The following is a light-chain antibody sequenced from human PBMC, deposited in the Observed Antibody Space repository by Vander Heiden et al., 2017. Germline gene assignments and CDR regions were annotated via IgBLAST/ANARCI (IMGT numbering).Light chain of an antibody. Sequence: EIVMTQSPATLSVSPGERATLSCRASQSVSSNLAWYQQNPGQAPSLLIYGASTRAAGIPARFSGSGSGTEFTLTISSLQSEDFAVYYCQQYDNWWTFGQGTKVEVK. CDR3: QQYDNWWT. CDR2: GAS. J-gene: IGKJ1*01. V-gene: IGKV3-15*01. CDR1: QSVSSN.